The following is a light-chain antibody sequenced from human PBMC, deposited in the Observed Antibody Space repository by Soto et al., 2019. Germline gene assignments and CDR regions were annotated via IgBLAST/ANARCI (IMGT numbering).Light chain of an antibody. CDR2: EVT. Sequence: QSVLTQPPSASGSLGQSVTISCTGTSSDVGAYNYVSWYQQHPGKAPKLMIYEVTRRPSGVPDRFSGFKSGNTASLNVSGLQAEDEADYYCCSYADNNDYVFGTGTKV. CDR1: SSDVGAYNY. J-gene: IGLJ1*01. V-gene: IGLV2-8*01. CDR3: CSYADNNDYV.